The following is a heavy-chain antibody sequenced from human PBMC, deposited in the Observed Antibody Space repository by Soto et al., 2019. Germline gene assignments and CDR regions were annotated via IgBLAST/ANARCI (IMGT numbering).Heavy chain of an antibody. CDR3: ARGVGVFEY. CDR2: IIPKFGTA. CDR1: GGTFSNYV. J-gene: IGHJ4*02. Sequence: QVQLVQSGAEVKKRGSSVKVSCKASGGTFSNYVISWVRQAPGQGLEWMGGIIPKFGTANYAQKLQGRATITADESTSTAFIELSSLRSEDTAVYFCARGVGVFEYWGQGTLVTVSS. V-gene: IGHV1-69*01. D-gene: IGHD3-3*01.